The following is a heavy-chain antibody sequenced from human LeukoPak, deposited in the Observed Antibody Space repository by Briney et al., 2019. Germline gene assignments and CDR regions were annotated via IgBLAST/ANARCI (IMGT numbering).Heavy chain of an antibody. V-gene: IGHV3-74*01. J-gene: IGHJ3*02. D-gene: IGHD5-18*01. CDR2: IDSDGRST. CDR3: ARARSSYGYGDAFDI. Sequence: PSGGSLRLSCAASGFTFSSYWMHWVRQAPGKGLVGVSRIDSDGRSTGYADSVKGRFTISRDNSKNTLYLQMNSLRAEDTAVYYCARARSSYGYGDAFDIWGQGTTVTVSS. CDR1: GFTFSSYW.